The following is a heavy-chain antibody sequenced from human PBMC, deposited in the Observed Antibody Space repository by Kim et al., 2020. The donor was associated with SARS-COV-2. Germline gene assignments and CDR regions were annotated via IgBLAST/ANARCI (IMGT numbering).Heavy chain of an antibody. V-gene: IGHV3-30*04. Sequence: GGSLRLSCAASGFTFSSYAMHWVRQAPGKGLEWVAVISYDGSNKYYADSVKGRFTISRDNSKNTLYLQMNSLRAEDTAVYYCASIRGSSWNYYYYGMDV. J-gene: IGHJ6*01. CDR1: GFTFSSYA. CDR2: ISYDGSNK. CDR3: ASIRGSSWNYYYYGMDV. D-gene: IGHD6-13*01.